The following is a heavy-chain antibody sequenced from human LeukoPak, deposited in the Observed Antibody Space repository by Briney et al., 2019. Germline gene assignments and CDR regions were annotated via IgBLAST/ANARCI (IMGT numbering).Heavy chain of an antibody. CDR2: IIPIFGTA. V-gene: IGHV1-69*13. CDR1: GGTFSSYA. Sequence: SVKVSCKASGGTFSSYAISWVRQAPGQGLEWMGGIIPIFGTANYAQKFQGRVTITADESTSTAYMELSSLRSEDTAVYYCARDRAQAVAGTFDYWGQGTLVTVSS. D-gene: IGHD6-19*01. CDR3: ARDRAQAVAGTFDY. J-gene: IGHJ4*02.